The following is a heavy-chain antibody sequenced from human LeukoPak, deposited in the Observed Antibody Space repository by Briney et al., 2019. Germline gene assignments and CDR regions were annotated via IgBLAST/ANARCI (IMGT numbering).Heavy chain of an antibody. D-gene: IGHD6-13*01. Sequence: ASVKVSCKASGYTFTGYYMHLVRQALGQGLEWMGWINPNSGGTNYAQKFQGRVTMTRDTSISTAYMELSRLRSDDTAVYYCATIPLIAAAGIDYWGQGTLVTVSS. J-gene: IGHJ4*02. CDR2: INPNSGGT. CDR3: ATIPLIAAAGIDY. CDR1: GYTFTGYY. V-gene: IGHV1-2*02.